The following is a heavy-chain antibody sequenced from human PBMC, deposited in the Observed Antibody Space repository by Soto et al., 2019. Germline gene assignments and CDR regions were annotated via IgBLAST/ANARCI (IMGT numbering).Heavy chain of an antibody. D-gene: IGHD1-26*01. V-gene: IGHV1-18*04. J-gene: IGHJ4*01. CDR3: ARDPGAATFDY. CDR1: GYSFSSYG. Sequence: ASVKVSCKASGYSFSSYGVSWVRQAPGQGLERIGWINPYNGNTLNAQNLQGRVTLTTDTSTSTAYMELRSLRSDDTAIYYCARDPGAATFDYWGQGTLVTVSS. CDR2: INPYNGNT.